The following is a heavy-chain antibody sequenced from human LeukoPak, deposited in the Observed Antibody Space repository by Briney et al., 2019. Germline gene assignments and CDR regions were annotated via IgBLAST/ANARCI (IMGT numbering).Heavy chain of an antibody. V-gene: IGHV3-23*01. CDR1: GFTFSSYA. J-gene: IGHJ4*02. CDR2: ISGSGGST. CDR3: AKWKITMIVVVIIPTYLDY. Sequence: GGSLRLSCAASGFTFSSYAMSWVRQAPGKGLEWVSAISGSGGSTYYADPVKGRFTISRDNSKNTLYLQMNSLRAEDTAVYYCAKWKITMIVVVIIPTYLDYWGQGTLVTVSS. D-gene: IGHD3-22*01.